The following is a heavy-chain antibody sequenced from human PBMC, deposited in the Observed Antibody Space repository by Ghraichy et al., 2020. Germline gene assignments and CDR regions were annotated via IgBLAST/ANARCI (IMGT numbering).Heavy chain of an antibody. CDR2: IKQDGSEK. CDR1: GFTFSSYW. CDR3: ARDSYDFWSGYYRVFGHYYGMDV. Sequence: GSLRLSCAASGFTFSSYWMSWVRQAPGKGLEWVANIKQDGSEKYYVDSVKGRFTISRDNAKNSLYLQMNSLRAEDTAVYYCARDSYDFWSGYYRVFGHYYGMDVWGQGTTVTVSS. J-gene: IGHJ6*02. V-gene: IGHV3-7*03. D-gene: IGHD3-3*01.